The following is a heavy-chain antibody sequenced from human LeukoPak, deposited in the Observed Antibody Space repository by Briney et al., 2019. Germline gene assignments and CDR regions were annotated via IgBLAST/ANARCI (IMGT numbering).Heavy chain of an antibody. Sequence: PGRSLRLSCAASGFTFSSYGMHWVRQAPGKGLEWVAVIWYDGSNKYYADSVKGRFTISRDNSKNTLYLQMNSLRAEDTAVYYCAREGHSSSWTSRPNWWFDPWGQGTLVTVSS. CDR3: AREGHSSSWTSRPNWWFDP. V-gene: IGHV3-33*01. CDR1: GFTFSSYG. CDR2: IWYDGSNK. D-gene: IGHD6-13*01. J-gene: IGHJ5*02.